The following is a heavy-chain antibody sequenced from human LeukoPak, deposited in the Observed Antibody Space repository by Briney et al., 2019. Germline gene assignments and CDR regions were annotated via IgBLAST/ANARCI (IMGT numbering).Heavy chain of an antibody. V-gene: IGHV3-7*04. CDR1: GFTFSRYW. CDR3: ARVVPTVTPV. J-gene: IGHJ4*02. Sequence: GGSLRLSCAASGFTFSRYWMSWVRQAPGKGLEWVANIKQDGSETYYVDSVKGRFTISRDNAKNSLYLQMNSLRAEDTAVYYCARVVPTVTPVWGQGTLVTVPS. CDR2: IKQDGSET. D-gene: IGHD4-17*01.